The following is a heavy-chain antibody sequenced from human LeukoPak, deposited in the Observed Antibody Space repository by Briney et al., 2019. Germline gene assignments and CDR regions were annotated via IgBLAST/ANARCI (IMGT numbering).Heavy chain of an antibody. J-gene: IGHJ4*02. D-gene: IGHD3/OR15-3a*01. CDR1: GYDFTNYW. V-gene: IGHV5-10-1*01. CDR3: ARQGENDFLLY. Sequence: GESLKISCWGSGYDFTNYWITWVRQMPGKGLECMGRIDPNDSYTEYSPSFQGHVTISTDKSITTAYLQWSSLKASDTAIYYCARQGENDFLLYWGQGTLVTVSS. CDR2: IDPNDSYT.